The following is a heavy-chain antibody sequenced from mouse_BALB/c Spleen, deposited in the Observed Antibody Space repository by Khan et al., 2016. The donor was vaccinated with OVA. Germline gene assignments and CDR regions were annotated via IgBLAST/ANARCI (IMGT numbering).Heavy chain of an antibody. D-gene: IGHD2-3*01. CDR2: ITPANGNT. V-gene: IGHV14-3*02. J-gene: IGHJ1*01. Sequence: EVQLQQSGAELVKPGASVNLSCTASGFNIKDTYIHWVKRRPEQGLEWIGRITPANGNTEYDPKFQGKATMRADSSSNTAYLQLSSLTSGDPAVSYCVLTSYDPGNFDVWGAGTTVTVSS. CDR1: GFNIKDTY. CDR3: VLTSYDPGNFDV.